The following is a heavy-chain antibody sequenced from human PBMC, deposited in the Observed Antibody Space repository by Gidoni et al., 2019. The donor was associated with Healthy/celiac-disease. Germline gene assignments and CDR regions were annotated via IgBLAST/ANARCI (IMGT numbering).Heavy chain of an antibody. D-gene: IGHD5-12*01. Sequence: EVQLVESGGGLVKPGGSIRLSCEASGFTFSNAWLSWVRQAPGKGLEWVGRIKSKTDGATTDYAAPVKGRFAISRDDSKNTLFLQMNSLKTEDTAVYYCATDGYSGYDSYYIDYWGQGTLVTVSS. CDR1: GFTFSNAW. CDR3: ATDGYSGYDSYYIDY. CDR2: IKSKTDGATT. V-gene: IGHV3-15*01. J-gene: IGHJ4*02.